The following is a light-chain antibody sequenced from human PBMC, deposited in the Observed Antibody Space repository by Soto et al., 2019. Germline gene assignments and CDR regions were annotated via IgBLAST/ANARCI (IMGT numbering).Light chain of an antibody. V-gene: IGKV3-15*01. CDR1: QIVGSN. Sequence: EIVLTQSPVTVSVSPGERATLSCRTRQIVGSNLAWYQQKPGQAPRLLMYGAFIRAPGFPVRFRGTGSGSELTLTISSLQSEDGSLYYCQQYDKWPYTFGQGTTLEIK. CDR3: QQYDKWPYT. CDR2: GAF. J-gene: IGKJ2*01.